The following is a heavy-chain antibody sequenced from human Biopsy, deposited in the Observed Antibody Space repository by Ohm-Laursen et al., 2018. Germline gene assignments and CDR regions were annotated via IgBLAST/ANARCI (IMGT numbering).Heavy chain of an antibody. CDR1: GGTFSSYI. J-gene: IGHJ5*02. CDR2: VMPFFGTA. V-gene: IGHV1-69*06. Sequence: SVKVSCKASGGTFSSYIFAWVRQAPGQRPEWMGDVMPFFGTAQYAPRLQGRVSMTADKTTYTAYMELTSLTSEDTAVYFCARHYYDTSGYNWFDPWGQGTLVTVSS. CDR3: ARHYYDTSGYNWFDP. D-gene: IGHD3-22*01.